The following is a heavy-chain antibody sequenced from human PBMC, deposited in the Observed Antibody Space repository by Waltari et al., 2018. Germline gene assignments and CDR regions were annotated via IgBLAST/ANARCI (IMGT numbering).Heavy chain of an antibody. CDR1: GFTFSDHY. V-gene: IGHV3-72*01. CDR3: ATSLSYGSGSYTDLDY. Sequence: EVQLVESGGGLVQPGGSLRLSCAASGFTFSDHYMDWVRPAPGKGLEWVGRTRNKAHSYTTEYAASVKGRFTISRDDSKNSLYLQMNSLKTEDTAVYYCATSLSYGSGSYTDLDYWGQGTLVTVSS. CDR2: TRNKAHSYTT. D-gene: IGHD3-10*01. J-gene: IGHJ4*02.